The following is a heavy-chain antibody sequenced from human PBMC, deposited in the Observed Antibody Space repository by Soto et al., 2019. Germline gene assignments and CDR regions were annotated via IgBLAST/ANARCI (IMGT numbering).Heavy chain of an antibody. J-gene: IGHJ4*02. V-gene: IGHV5-51*01. Sequence: GESLKISCQVSGYTFTIYWIGWVRQMPGKGLEWMGIIYPSDSDTRYSPSFQGQVTISADQSINTAYLQWDSLKASDTTIYYCARPANTVADHFDLWGQGTPVTVSS. CDR2: IYPSDSDT. CDR3: ARPANTVADHFDL. D-gene: IGHD4-17*01. CDR1: GYTFTIYW.